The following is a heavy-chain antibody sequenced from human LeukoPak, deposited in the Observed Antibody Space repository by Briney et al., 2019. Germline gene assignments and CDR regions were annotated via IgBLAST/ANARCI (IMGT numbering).Heavy chain of an antibody. Sequence: SQTLSLTCTVSGDSISNGTYYWGWIRQPPGKGLEWIGNFYHSGSTYYNPSLKSRVTISVDTSKNHFSLKLSSVTAADTAVYYCARGDYYDSSASFDYWGQGTLVTVSS. CDR2: FYHSGST. D-gene: IGHD3-22*01. V-gene: IGHV4-39*07. CDR1: GDSISNGTYY. CDR3: ARGDYYDSSASFDY. J-gene: IGHJ4*02.